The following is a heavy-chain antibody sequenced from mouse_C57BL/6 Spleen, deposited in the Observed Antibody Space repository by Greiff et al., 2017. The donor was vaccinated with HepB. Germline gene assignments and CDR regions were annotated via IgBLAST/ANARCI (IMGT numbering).Heavy chain of an antibody. CDR1: GYAFSSYW. J-gene: IGHJ2*01. D-gene: IGHD2-5*01. CDR3: ARKGVLGYSNYVPFDY. Sequence: QVQLQQSGAELVKPGASVKISCKASGYAFSSYWMNWVKQRPGKGLEWIGQIYPGDGDTNYNGKFKGKATLTADKSSSTAYMQLSSLTSEDSAVYFCARKGVLGYSNYVPFDYWGQGTTLTVSS. CDR2: IYPGDGDT. V-gene: IGHV1-80*01.